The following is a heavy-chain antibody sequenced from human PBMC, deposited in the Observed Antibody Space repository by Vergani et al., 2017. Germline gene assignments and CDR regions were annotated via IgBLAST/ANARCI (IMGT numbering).Heavy chain of an antibody. D-gene: IGHD2-2*01. V-gene: IGHV4-59*01. Sequence: QVQLQESGPGLVKPSQTLSLTCTVSGGSISSYYWSWIRQPPGKGLEWIGYIYYSGSTNYNPSLKSRVTISVDTSKNQFSLKLSSVTAADTAVYYCARGLIVVVPAAGWFDPWGQGTLVTVSS. CDR3: ARGLIVVVPAAGWFDP. CDR2: IYYSGST. CDR1: GGSISSYY. J-gene: IGHJ5*02.